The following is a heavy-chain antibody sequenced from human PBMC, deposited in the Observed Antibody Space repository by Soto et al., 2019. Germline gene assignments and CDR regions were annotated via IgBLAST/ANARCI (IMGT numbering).Heavy chain of an antibody. CDR3: VRSSRVPVHYFDS. J-gene: IGHJ5*01. V-gene: IGHV4-59*11. D-gene: IGHD1-1*01. Sequence: SETLSLTCSVSGDSLKNRYWAWIRHSPGKGLEGIGNIYDSGSTNYSPALKSRVSMLVDTSKNLFSLKRKSVTAADMAVYYCVRSSRVPVHYFDSWGQGTAAHVSS. CDR1: GDSLKNRY. CDR2: IYDSGST.